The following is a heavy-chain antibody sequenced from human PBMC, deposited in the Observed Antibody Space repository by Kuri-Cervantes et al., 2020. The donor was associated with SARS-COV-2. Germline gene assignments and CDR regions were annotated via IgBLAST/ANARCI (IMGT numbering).Heavy chain of an antibody. V-gene: IGHV4-34*01. J-gene: IGHJ6*02. CDR2: INHSGST. CDR1: GGSFSGYY. Sequence: GSLRLSCAVYGGSFSGYYWSWIRQPPGKGLEWIGEINHSGSTNYNPSLKSRVTISVDTSKNQFSLKLSSVTAADTAVYYCARLPVLRYFDWLMATGGMDVWGQGTTVTVSS. CDR3: ARLPVLRYFDWLMATGGMDV. D-gene: IGHD3-9*01.